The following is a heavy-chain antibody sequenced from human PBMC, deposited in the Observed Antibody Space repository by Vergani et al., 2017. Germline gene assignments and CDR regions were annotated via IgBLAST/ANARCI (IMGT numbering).Heavy chain of an antibody. CDR3: AGERPSIAAAGTFWFDA. CDR1: GGTFSSYA. CDR2: IIPIFGTA. Sequence: QVQLVQSGAEVKKPGSSVKVSCKASGGTFSSYAISWVRQAPGQGLEWMGGIIPIFGTANYAQRFQGRVTMTAHESPCTAYMELSSLRSEDPAVDYCAGERPSIAAAGTFWFDAGGEGTLVSVSS. V-gene: IGHV1-69*01. D-gene: IGHD6-13*01. J-gene: IGHJ5*02.